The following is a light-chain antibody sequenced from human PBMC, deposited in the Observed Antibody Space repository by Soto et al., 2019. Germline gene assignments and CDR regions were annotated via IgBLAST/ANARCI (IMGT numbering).Light chain of an antibody. CDR1: SSDVGGYPY. CDR2: EGS. Sequence: QSALTQPASVSGSPGQSITISCTGTSSDVGGYPYVSWYQQHPGKAPKLMIYEGSKWPSGVSNRFSGSKSGNTASLTISGLQAEDEADYYCSSYTSSSTVIFGGGTKLTVL. V-gene: IGLV2-14*01. CDR3: SSYTSSSTVI. J-gene: IGLJ2*01.